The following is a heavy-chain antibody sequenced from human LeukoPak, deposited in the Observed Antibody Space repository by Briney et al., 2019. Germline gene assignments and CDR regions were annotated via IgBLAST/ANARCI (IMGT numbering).Heavy chain of an antibody. Sequence: TGGSLRLSCAASGFTFSSYAMSWVRQAPGKGLEWVSGISGSGGSTYYADSVKGRFTISRDNSKNTLFLQMNSLRAEDTAVYYCAKVLGVNYFDSWGQGTLVTVSS. J-gene: IGHJ4*02. V-gene: IGHV3-23*01. CDR3: AKVLGVNYFDS. CDR2: ISGSGGST. CDR1: GFTFSSYA. D-gene: IGHD1-26*01.